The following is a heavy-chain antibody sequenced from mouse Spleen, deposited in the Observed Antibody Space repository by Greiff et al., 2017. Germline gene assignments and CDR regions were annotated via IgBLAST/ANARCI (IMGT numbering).Heavy chain of an antibody. CDR2: INPSNGRT. D-gene: IGHD2-4*01. Sequence: QVQLKQPGAELVKPGASVKLSCKASGYTFTSYWMHWVKQRPGQGLEWIGEINPSNGRTNYNEKFKSKATLTVDKASSTAYMQLSSLTSEDSAVDYCARSDYEGFAYRGQGTLVPVSA. CDR1: GYTFTSYW. V-gene: IGHV1S81*02. CDR3: ARSDYEGFAY. J-gene: IGHJ3*01.